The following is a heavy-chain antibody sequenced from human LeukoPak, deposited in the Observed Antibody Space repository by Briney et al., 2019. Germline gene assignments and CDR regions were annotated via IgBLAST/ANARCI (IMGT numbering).Heavy chain of an antibody. D-gene: IGHD3-10*01. CDR3: ARGADLWFGESLPFDY. J-gene: IGHJ4*02. V-gene: IGHV3-23*01. Sequence: PGGSLRLSCAASGFTFSSYWMHWVRQAPGKGLEWVSVISASGGSTYSADSVKGRFTFSRDNSKNTLYLQMNSLRAEDTAVYYCARGADLWFGESLPFDYWGQGTLVTVSS. CDR1: GFTFSSYW. CDR2: ISASGGST.